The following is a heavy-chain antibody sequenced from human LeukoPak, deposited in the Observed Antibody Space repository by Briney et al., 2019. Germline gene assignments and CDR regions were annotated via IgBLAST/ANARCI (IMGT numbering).Heavy chain of an antibody. CDR2: IYTSGST. CDR3: AREAWYYYGSGSYSDYYYMDV. CDR1: GGSISSGSYY. J-gene: IGHJ6*03. Sequence: SETLSLTCTVSGGSISSGSYYWSWIRQPAGKGLEWIGRIYTSGSTNYNPSLKSRVTISVDTSKNQFSLKLSSVTAADTAVYYCAREAWYYYGSGSYSDYYYMDVWGKGTTVTISS. D-gene: IGHD3-10*01. V-gene: IGHV4-61*02.